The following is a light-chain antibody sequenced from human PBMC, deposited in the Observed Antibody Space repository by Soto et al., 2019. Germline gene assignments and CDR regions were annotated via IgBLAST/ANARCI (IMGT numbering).Light chain of an antibody. CDR2: EVS. J-gene: IGLJ1*01. CDR3: SSYAGSNNFV. V-gene: IGLV2-8*01. CDR1: SSDVGDYDY. Sequence: QSALTQPPSASGSPGQSVTISCTGTSSDVGDYDYVSWYQQHPGKAPKLMIYEVSRRPSGVPERFSGSKSGNTASLTVSGLQADDEAHYYCSSYAGSNNFVFGTGTKVTVL.